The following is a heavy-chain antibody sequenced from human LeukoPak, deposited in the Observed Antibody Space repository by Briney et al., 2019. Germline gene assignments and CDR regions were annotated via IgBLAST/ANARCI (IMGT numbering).Heavy chain of an antibody. CDR3: AIMYNSGWGLLY. CDR2: INPADSTT. CDR1: GYTFNKLW. J-gene: IGHJ4*02. Sequence: GESLKISCTGSGYTFNKLWIVWVRQMTGKGLEWLVSINPADSTTEYNPSFQGLVSSSADNSISSAYLQWSGLEPSDTAKYYCAIMYNSGWGLLYWGAGTQVTVSS. V-gene: IGHV5-51*01. D-gene: IGHD5-12*01.